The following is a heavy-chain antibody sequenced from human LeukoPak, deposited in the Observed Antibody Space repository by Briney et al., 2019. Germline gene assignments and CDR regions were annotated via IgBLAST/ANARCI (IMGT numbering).Heavy chain of an antibody. CDR2: INHSGST. D-gene: IGHD5-18*01. J-gene: IGHJ4*02. CDR1: GGSFSGYY. Sequence: SETLSLTCAVYGGSFSGYYWSWIRQPPGKGLEWIGEINHSGSTNYNPSLKSRVTISVDTSKNQFSLKLSSVTAADTAVYYCASGRSGYSYGPRFDYWGQGTLVTVSS. CDR3: ASGRSGYSYGPRFDY. V-gene: IGHV4-34*01.